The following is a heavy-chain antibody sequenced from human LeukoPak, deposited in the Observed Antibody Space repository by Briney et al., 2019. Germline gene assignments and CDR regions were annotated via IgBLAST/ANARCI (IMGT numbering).Heavy chain of an antibody. CDR2: IYYSGST. J-gene: IGHJ4*02. D-gene: IGHD3-22*01. V-gene: IGHV4-31*03. CDR1: GGSISSGGYY. CDR3: ARVNYDSSGDYFDY. Sequence: SQTLSLTCTVSGGSISSGGYYWSWIRQHPGKGLEWIGYIYYSGSTYYNPSLKSRVTISVDTSKNQFSLKLSSVTAADTAVYYCARVNYDSSGDYFDYWGQGTLVTVSS.